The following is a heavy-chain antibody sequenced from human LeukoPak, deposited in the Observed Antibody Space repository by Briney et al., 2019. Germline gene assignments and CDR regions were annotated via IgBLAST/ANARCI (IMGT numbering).Heavy chain of an antibody. CDR2: ISGSGGST. D-gene: IGHD2-2*01. CDR3: ASLPAATYYYYGMDV. CDR1: GFTFSSYA. J-gene: IGHJ6*02. V-gene: IGHV3-23*01. Sequence: GGSLRLSCAASGFTFSSYAISWVRQAPGKGLEWVSAISGSGGSTYYADSVKGRFTISRDNSKNTLYLQMNSLRAEDTAVYYCASLPAATYYYYGMDVWGQGTTVTVSS.